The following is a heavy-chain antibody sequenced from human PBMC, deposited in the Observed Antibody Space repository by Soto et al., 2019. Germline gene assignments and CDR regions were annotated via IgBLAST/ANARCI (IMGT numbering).Heavy chain of an antibody. CDR2: IYYSGST. J-gene: IGHJ3*02. D-gene: IGHD3-9*01. CDR1: GGSISSSNYY. CDR3: ARVPYYDILTGDDAFDI. V-gene: IGHV4-39*01. Sequence: SETLSLTCTVSGGSISSSNYYWGWIRQPPGKGLEWIGSIYYSGSTYCNPSLKSRVTISVDTSKNQFSLKLSSVTAADTAVYYCARVPYYDILTGDDAFDIWGQGTMVTVSS.